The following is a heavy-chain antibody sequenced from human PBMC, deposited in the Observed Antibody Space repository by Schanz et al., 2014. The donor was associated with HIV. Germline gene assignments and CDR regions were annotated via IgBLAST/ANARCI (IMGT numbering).Heavy chain of an antibody. D-gene: IGHD2-15*01. CDR3: ALSRPSGYGGSWYFDL. CDR1: GFTFSSYA. V-gene: IGHV3-23*04. J-gene: IGHJ2*01. Sequence: VQLVESWGGVVQPGRSLRLSCAASGFTFSSYAMSWVRQAPGKGLEWVSAISGSSITYSADSVKGRFTISRDNSKNTLYLQMNSLRAEDTAVYYCALSRPSGYGGSWYFDLWGRGTLVAVSS. CDR2: ISGSSIT.